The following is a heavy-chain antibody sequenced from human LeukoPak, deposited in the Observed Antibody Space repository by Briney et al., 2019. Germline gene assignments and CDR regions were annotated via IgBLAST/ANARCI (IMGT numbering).Heavy chain of an antibody. CDR1: GYTFTSYD. J-gene: IGHJ5*02. CDR2: MNPNSANT. D-gene: IGHD6-19*01. V-gene: IGHV1-8*03. Sequence: ASVKVSCKASGYTFTSYDINWVRQAPGQGLEWMGWMNPNSANTGYAQKFQGRVTITRNTSISTAYMELSSLRSEDTAVYYCARGDYSSGWYLTSERYNWFDPWGQGTLVTVSS. CDR3: ARGDYSSGWYLTSERYNWFDP.